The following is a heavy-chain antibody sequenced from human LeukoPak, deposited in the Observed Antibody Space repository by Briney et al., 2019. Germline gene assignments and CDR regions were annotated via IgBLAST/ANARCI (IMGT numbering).Heavy chain of an antibody. CDR1: GGSFSGYY. J-gene: IGHJ4*02. CDR2: INHSGST. V-gene: IGHV4-34*01. D-gene: IGHD2-2*02. Sequence: SETLSLTCAVYGGSFSGYYWSWIRQPPGKGLEWIGEINHSGSTNYNPSLKSRVTISVDTSKNQFSLKLSSVTAADTAVYYCARPQNLRYCSSTSCDTSFDYWGQGTLVTVSS. CDR3: ARPQNLRYCSSTSCDTSFDY.